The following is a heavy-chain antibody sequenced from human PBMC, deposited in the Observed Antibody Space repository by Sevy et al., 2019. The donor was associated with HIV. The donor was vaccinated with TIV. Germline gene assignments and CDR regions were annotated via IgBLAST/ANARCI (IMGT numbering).Heavy chain of an antibody. CDR1: GFSFSGSD. CDR3: VRGLQTHCDRTACPLDH. CDR2: IGTFGDT. V-gene: IGHV3-13*01. D-gene: IGHD2-21*01. Sequence: GGSLRLSCAGYGFSFSGSDMHWVRQPTGKGLEWISSIGTFGDTFYADSVKGRLTISRDNAKSSLYIEMISLRAGDTALYYCVRGLQTHCDRTACPLDHWGQGTLVTVSS. J-gene: IGHJ5*02.